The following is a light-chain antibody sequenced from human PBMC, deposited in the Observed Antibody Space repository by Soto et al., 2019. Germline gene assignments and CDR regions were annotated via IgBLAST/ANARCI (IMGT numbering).Light chain of an antibody. V-gene: IGKV3-20*01. J-gene: IGKJ5*01. CDR3: QQYGSSPIT. CDR2: GAS. CDR1: QSVGSSY. Sequence: EIVLTQSPGTLSLSPGERATLSCRASQSVGSSYLAWYQQKSGQAPRLLIYGASSRATGIPDRFSGSGSGTDFTLTISRLEPEDFAAYYCQQYGSSPITFGQGTRLEIK.